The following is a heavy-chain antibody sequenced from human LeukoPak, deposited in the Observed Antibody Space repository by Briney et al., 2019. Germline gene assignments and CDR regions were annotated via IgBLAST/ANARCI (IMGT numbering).Heavy chain of an antibody. CDR3: ARIQMGSRRTGTTSSSFDY. D-gene: IGHD1-1*01. Sequence: ASVKVSSKASGYTFTSYCNSWVRQPPGQELQWMGWISAYNGNTNYAQKLQGRVTITTDTSTSPAYMELRSLRSDDTAVYYCARIQMGSRRTGTTSSSFDYWGQGTLVTVSS. J-gene: IGHJ4*02. V-gene: IGHV1-18*01. CDR2: ISAYNGNT. CDR1: GYTFTSYC.